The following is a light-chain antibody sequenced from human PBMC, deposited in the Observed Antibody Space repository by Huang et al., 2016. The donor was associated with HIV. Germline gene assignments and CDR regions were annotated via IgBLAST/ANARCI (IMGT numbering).Light chain of an antibody. V-gene: IGKV2-28*01. Sequence: DIVITQSPVSLPVTPGELASISCRSNQSLLHSNGYNFLDWYLQKPRQPPQLLVYLGSNRASGVPDRFSGSGSGTDFTLRITRVEAEDVGVYFCMQSLQIPWTFGQGTKVEI. CDR2: LGS. CDR1: QSLLHSNGYNF. CDR3: MQSLQIPWT. J-gene: IGKJ1*01.